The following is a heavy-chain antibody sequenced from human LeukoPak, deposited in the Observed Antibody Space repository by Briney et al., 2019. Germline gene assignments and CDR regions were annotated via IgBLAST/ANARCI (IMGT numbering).Heavy chain of an antibody. CDR2: IYYSGST. V-gene: IGHV4-59*12. CDR1: GGSISSYY. Sequence: SETLSLTCTVSGGSISSYYWSWIRQPPGKGLEWIGYIYYSGSTNYNPSLKSRVTISVDTSKNQFSLKLSSVTAADTAVYYCARLTTVVTEAHDAFDIWGQGTMVTVSS. CDR3: ARLTTVVTEAHDAFDI. J-gene: IGHJ3*02. D-gene: IGHD4-23*01.